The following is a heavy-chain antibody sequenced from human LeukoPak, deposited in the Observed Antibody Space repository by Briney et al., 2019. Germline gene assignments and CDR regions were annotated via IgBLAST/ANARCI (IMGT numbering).Heavy chain of an antibody. CDR1: GGSFSGYY. CDR2: INHSGST. Sequence: SETLSLTCAVYGGSFSGYYWSWIRQPPGKGLEWIGEINHSGSTNYNPSPKSRVTISVDTSKNQFSLKLSSVTAADTAVYYCASEADAHTPDYWGQGTLVTVSS. D-gene: IGHD3-16*01. J-gene: IGHJ4*02. V-gene: IGHV4-34*01. CDR3: ASEADAHTPDY.